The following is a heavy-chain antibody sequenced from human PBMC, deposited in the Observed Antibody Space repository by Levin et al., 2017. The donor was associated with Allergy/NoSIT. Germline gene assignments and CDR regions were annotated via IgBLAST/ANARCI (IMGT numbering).Heavy chain of an antibody. CDR1: GGSFRGYY. J-gene: IGHJ6*02. V-gene: IGHV4-34*01. CDR3: ARVLGYCSGGSCRYYYYYYGMDV. D-gene: IGHD2-15*01. Sequence: PSQTLSLPCAVYGGSFRGYYWSWIRQPPGKGLEWIGEINHSGSTNYNPSLKSRVTISVDTSKNQFSLKLSSVTAADTAVYYCARVLGYCSGGSCRYYYYYYGMDVWGQGTTVTVSS. CDR2: INHSGST.